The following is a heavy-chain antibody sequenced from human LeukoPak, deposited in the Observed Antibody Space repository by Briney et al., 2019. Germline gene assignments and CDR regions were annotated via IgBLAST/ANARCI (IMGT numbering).Heavy chain of an antibody. D-gene: IGHD7-27*01. CDR3: ATGDHSFDN. V-gene: IGHV4-4*07. CDR1: GASLTIYY. CDR2: YASGTT. J-gene: IGHJ4*02. Sequence: PSETLSLTCSVSGASLTIYYWNWIRQPAGKGLEWIGRYASGTTAHNPSLKSQFTMSIDTSKNQISMKLTSVTAADTAVYYCATGDHSFDNWGQGILVTV.